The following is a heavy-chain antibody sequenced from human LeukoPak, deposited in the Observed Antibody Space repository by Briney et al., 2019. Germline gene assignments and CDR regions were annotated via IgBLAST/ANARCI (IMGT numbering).Heavy chain of an antibody. CDR1: GGSISSSRYY. CDR3: ARHMHSVVVTAMSYFDY. Sequence: PSETLSLTCTVSGGSISSSRYYWGRIRQPPGKGLEWIGSIYYNEITFYNPSLKSRVTISVDTSKNQFSLKLSSVTATDAAIYYCARHMHSVVVTAMSYFDYWGLGTLVPVSS. V-gene: IGHV4-39*01. J-gene: IGHJ4*02. D-gene: IGHD2-21*02. CDR2: IYYNEIT.